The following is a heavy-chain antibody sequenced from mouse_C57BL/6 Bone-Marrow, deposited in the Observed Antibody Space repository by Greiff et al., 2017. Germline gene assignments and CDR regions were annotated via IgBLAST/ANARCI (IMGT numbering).Heavy chain of an antibody. V-gene: IGHV2-5*01. D-gene: IGHD1-1*01. CDR1: GFSLTSYG. CDR2: IWRGGST. Sequence: QVQLQQSGPGLVQPSQSLSITCTVSGFSLTSYGVHWVRQSPGKGLEWLGVIWRGGSTDYNAAFMSRLSITKDKSKSQVFFKMNSRQADDTAIYNWSKNSDDSIYYCDYWGQGTTLTVSS. J-gene: IGHJ2*01. CDR3: SKNSDDSIYYCDY.